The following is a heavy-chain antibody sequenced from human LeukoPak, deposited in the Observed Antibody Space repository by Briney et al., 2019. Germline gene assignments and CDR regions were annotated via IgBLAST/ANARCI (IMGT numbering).Heavy chain of an antibody. CDR1: GYTFTNYA. Sequence: RASVKVSCKASGYTFTNYAMNWVRQAPGQGLEWMGWIHPSTGNPTYAQGFTGRFVFSLDTSVSTTYLQISSLKAEDTAVYYCAIRGDATVTTRNERPIGYWGQGTLVAVSS. J-gene: IGHJ4*02. D-gene: IGHD4-17*01. CDR2: IHPSTGNP. CDR3: AIRGDATVTTRNERPIGY. V-gene: IGHV7-4-1*02.